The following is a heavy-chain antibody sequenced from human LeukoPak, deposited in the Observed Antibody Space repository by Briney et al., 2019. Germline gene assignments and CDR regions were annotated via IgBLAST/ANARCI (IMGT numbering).Heavy chain of an antibody. CDR3: ARGGTGHYFEY. V-gene: IGHV4-59*01. CDR2: IYYSGST. J-gene: IGHJ4*02. Sequence: SETLSLTCTVSGGSISSYYWGWFRQPPGKGLEWIGYIYYSGSTNYNPSLKSRVTISVDASKNQFSLKLSSMTAADTAVYYCARGGTGHYFEYWGQGTLVTVSS. CDR1: GGSISSYY. D-gene: IGHD3-10*01.